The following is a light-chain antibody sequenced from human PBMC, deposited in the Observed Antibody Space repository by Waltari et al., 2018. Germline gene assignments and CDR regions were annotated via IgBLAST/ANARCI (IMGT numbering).Light chain of an antibody. V-gene: IGKV1-39*01. CDR2: AAS. Sequence: IQMTQSPYSLSASVGARVTITCRASQSINSYLIWYQQKPGKAPKLLNYAASNLPSGVPSRFSGSESGTDFTLTISSLQPEDFATYYCQQSYRTAALTFGGGTKVEIK. J-gene: IGKJ4*01. CDR3: QQSYRTAALT. CDR1: QSINSY.